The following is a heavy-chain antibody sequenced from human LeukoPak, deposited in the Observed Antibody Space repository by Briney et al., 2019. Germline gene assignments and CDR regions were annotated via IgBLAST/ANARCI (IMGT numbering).Heavy chain of an antibody. CDR3: ARDPGGSGSYYRGHYYYYGMDV. J-gene: IGHJ6*02. D-gene: IGHD3-10*01. V-gene: IGHV3-30-3*01. Sequence: GGSLRLSCAASGFTFSSYAMHWVHQAPGKGLEWVAVISYDGSNKYYADSVKGRFTISRDNSKNTLYLQMNSLRAEDTAVYYCARDPGGSGSYYRGHYYYYGMDVWGQGTTVTVSS. CDR2: ISYDGSNK. CDR1: GFTFSSYA.